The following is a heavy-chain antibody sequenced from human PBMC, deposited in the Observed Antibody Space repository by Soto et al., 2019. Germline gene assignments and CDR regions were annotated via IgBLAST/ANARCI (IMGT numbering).Heavy chain of an antibody. D-gene: IGHD2-15*01. Sequence: ASVKVSCKASGYTFTRYNVHWVRQAPGQGLEWMAIINPSGGTTYYVQKFEGRVTLTTDTSTSTVYMELSSLRSDDTAVYYCARVRGGGSEYFFDYWGQGTLVTVSS. CDR2: INPSGGTT. CDR1: GYTFTRYN. J-gene: IGHJ4*02. V-gene: IGHV1-46*01. CDR3: ARVRGGGSEYFFDY.